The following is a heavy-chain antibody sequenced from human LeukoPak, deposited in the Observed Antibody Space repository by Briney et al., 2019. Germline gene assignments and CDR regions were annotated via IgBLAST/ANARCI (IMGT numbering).Heavy chain of an antibody. CDR1: GYSFTSYW. Sequence: GESLKISCKGSGYSFTSYWIGWVRQMPGKGLEWMGIIYPGDSDTRYSPSFQGQVTISADKSISTAYLQWSSLKALDTAMYYCAVVSNSGYDRFDYWGQGTLVTVSS. CDR3: AVVSNSGYDRFDY. V-gene: IGHV5-51*01. D-gene: IGHD5-12*01. J-gene: IGHJ4*02. CDR2: IYPGDSDT.